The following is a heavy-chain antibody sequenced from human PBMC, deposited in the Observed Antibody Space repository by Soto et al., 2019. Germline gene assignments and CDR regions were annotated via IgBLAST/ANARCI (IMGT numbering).Heavy chain of an antibody. CDR1: GGSISTYY. Sequence: SETLSLTCTVSGGSISTYYWSWIRQPPGKGLEWIGYIYYSGSTNYNPSLKSRVTISVDTSKNQFSLKLSSVTAADTAVYYCARLVRYFDFAHYFDYRGQGTLVTVSS. D-gene: IGHD3-9*01. V-gene: IGHV4-59*01. J-gene: IGHJ4*02. CDR2: IYYSGST. CDR3: ARLVRYFDFAHYFDY.